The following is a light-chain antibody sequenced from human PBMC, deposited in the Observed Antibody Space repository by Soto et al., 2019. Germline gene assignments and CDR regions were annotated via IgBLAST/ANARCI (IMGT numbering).Light chain of an antibody. CDR2: EVS. V-gene: IGLV2-14*01. CDR3: CSYTSRSTLVV. Sequence: QSALTQPASVSGTPGQSVTISCTGTSSDIGTYNYVSWYQQSPGRAPKLIIFEVSHRPSGVSDRFSGSRSGDTASLTISGLHGEDEADYYCCSYTSRSTLVVFGGGTKLTVL. J-gene: IGLJ2*01. CDR1: SSDIGTYNY.